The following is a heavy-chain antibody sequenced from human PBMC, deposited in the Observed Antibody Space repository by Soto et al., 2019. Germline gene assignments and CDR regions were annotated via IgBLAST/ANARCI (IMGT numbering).Heavy chain of an antibody. D-gene: IGHD6-6*01. CDR2: IYYSGST. V-gene: IGHV4-31*03. CDR1: GGSISSGGYY. J-gene: IGHJ5*02. CDR3: ARVGIAAHRARWFDP. Sequence: QVQLQESGPGLVKPSQTLSLTCSVSGGSISSGGYYWSWIRHHPGEGLEWIGYIYYSGSTYYNPSLKSRVTISVDTSKNQFSLKLSSVTAADTAVYYCARVGIAAHRARWFDPWGQGTLVTVSS.